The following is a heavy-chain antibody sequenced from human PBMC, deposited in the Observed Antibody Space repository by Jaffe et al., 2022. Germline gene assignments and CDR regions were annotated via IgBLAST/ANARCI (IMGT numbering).Heavy chain of an antibody. D-gene: IGHD6-13*01. CDR3: ARLAFYSSSWYWFDP. J-gene: IGHJ5*02. CDR2: IYYSGST. V-gene: IGHV4-59*01. Sequence: QVQLQESGPGLVKPSETLSLTCTVSGGSISSYYWSWIRQPPGKGLEWIGYIYYSGSTNYNPSLKSRVTISVDTSKNQFSLKLSSVTAADTAVYYCARLAFYSSSWYWFDPWGQGTLVTVSS. CDR1: GGSISSYY.